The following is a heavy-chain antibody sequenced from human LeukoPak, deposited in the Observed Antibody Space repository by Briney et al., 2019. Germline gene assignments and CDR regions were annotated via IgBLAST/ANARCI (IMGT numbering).Heavy chain of an antibody. V-gene: IGHV1-2*02. Sequence: ASVKVSCKASGYTFTGYYMHWVRQAPGQGLEWMGWINPNSGGTNYAQKFQGRVTMTRDTSISTAYMELSRLRSDDTAVYYCAREGADYYDILTGYYNYFDYWGQGTLVTVSS. CDR1: GYTFTGYY. D-gene: IGHD3-9*01. J-gene: IGHJ4*02. CDR2: INPNSGGT. CDR3: AREGADYYDILTGYYNYFDY.